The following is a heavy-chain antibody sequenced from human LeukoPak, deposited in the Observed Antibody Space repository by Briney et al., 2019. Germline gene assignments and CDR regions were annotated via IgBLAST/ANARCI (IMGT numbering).Heavy chain of an antibody. J-gene: IGHJ4*02. CDR2: ISSSSSYM. CDR3: ARDRGIAVAGGVYFDY. Sequence: GGSLGLSCAASGFTFSSYSMNWVRQAPGKGLEWVSSISSSSSYMYYADSVKGRFTISRDNAKNSLYLQMNSLRAEDTAVYYCARDRGIAVAGGVYFDYWGQGTLVTVSS. D-gene: IGHD6-19*01. CDR1: GFTFSSYS. V-gene: IGHV3-21*01.